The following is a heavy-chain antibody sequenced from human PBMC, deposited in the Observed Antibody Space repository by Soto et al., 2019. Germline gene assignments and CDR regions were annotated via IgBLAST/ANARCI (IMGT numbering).Heavy chain of an antibody. V-gene: IGHV3-23*01. CDR3: AKLLTMVRRVTGLRDFDF. J-gene: IGHJ4*02. Sequence: EVQLLEAGGNLIQPGGSLRLSCAASGFTVSSYAMSWVRQAAGQGLQWLSAISDPSSTIYYPDSVKGRFTISRDNSKNTLYLQMNSLTAEDTAVYYCAKLLTMVRRVTGLRDFDFWGQGTLVTVS. CDR1: GFTVSSYA. D-gene: IGHD3-10*01. CDR2: ISDPSSTI.